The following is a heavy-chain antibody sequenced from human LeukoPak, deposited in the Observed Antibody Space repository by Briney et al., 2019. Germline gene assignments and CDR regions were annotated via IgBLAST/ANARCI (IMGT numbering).Heavy chain of an antibody. V-gene: IGHV1-69*05. CDR2: IIPIFGTA. D-gene: IGHD1-1*01. Sequence: ASVKVSCKASGGTFSSYAISWVRQAPGQGLEWMGGIIPIFGTANYAQKFQGRVTITTDESTSTAYMELSSLRSEDTAVYYCARGGVSIQLWAFDIWGQGTMVTVSS. J-gene: IGHJ3*02. CDR1: GGTFSSYA. CDR3: ARGGVSIQLWAFDI.